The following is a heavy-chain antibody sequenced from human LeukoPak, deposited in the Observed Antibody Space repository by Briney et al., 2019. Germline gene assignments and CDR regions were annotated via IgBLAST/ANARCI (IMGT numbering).Heavy chain of an antibody. CDR3: ARGGGYGDLRLDP. J-gene: IGHJ5*02. D-gene: IGHD4-17*01. V-gene: IGHV1-69*05. CDR1: GGTFSSYA. Sequence: SVKVSCKASGGTFSSYAISWVRQAPGQGLEWMGGIIPIFGTANYAQKFQGRVTITTDESTSTAYMELSSLRSEDTAMYYCARGGGYGDLRLDPWGQGTLVTVSS. CDR2: IIPIFGTA.